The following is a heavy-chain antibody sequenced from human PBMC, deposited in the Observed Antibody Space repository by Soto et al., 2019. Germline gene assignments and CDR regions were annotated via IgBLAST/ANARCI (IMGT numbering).Heavy chain of an antibody. CDR1: GGSINSDY. Sequence: QVQLQESGPGLVKPSETLSLTCTVSGGSINSDYWSWLRQPPEKGLEWIGYVRNSGSTNYNPSLKSRVTISVDTSKDHFSLNLSSVTAADTGVDYCARDLLSGRYGMDVW. D-gene: IGHD1-26*01. CDR3: ARDLLSGRYGMDV. J-gene: IGHJ6*01. V-gene: IGHV4-59*01. CDR2: VRNSGST.